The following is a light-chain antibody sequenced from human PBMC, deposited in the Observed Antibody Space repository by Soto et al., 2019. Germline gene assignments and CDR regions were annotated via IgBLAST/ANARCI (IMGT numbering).Light chain of an antibody. CDR1: SSNIGSNT. CDR2: STS. J-gene: IGLJ1*01. CDR3: AAGEERRDVYV. V-gene: IGLV1-44*01. Sequence: QSVLTQPPSASGTPGQIVAISCSGSSSNIGSNTVTWYQQLPGTAPKLLIYSTSQRSSGVPGRFSGSKSGASASLSISGLKFEEGADYYCAAGEERRDVYVSETGPRVT.